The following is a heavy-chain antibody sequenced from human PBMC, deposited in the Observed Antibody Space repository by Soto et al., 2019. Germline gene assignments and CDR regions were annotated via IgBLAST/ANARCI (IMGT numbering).Heavy chain of an antibody. Sequence: PSETLSLTCSVYGGSFSGYYWSWIRQPPGKGLEWIGEINHSGSTNYNPSLKSRVTISVDTSKNQFSLRLSSVTAADTAVYYCARRFVLSSYGSRANFYYYYGMDVWGQGTTVTVSS. CDR1: GGSFSGYY. CDR3: ARRFVLSSYGSRANFYYYYGMDV. J-gene: IGHJ6*02. D-gene: IGHD5-18*01. CDR2: INHSGST. V-gene: IGHV4-34*01.